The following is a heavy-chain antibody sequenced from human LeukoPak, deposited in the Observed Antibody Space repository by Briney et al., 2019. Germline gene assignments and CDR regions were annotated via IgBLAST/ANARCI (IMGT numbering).Heavy chain of an antibody. CDR3: ARQTFGALYFDS. V-gene: IGHV4-34*01. Sequence: PSETLSLTCAVYGGSFSGYYWSWIRQPPGKGLEWIGEINHSGSTNYNPSLNSRVTISADMSRNQLSLQLTSVTAADTAVYYCARQTFGALYFDSWGQGALVIVSS. CDR2: INHSGST. CDR1: GGSFSGYY. J-gene: IGHJ4*02. D-gene: IGHD3-10*01.